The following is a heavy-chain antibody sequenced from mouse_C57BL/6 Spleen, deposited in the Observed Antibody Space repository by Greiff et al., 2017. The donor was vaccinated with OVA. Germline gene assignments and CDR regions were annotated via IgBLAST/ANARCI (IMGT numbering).Heavy chain of an antibody. J-gene: IGHJ3*01. CDR2: ISYDGSN. D-gene: IGHD1-1*01. Sequence: VQLQQSGPGLVKPSQSLSLTCSVTGYSITSGYYWNWIRQFPGNKLEWMGYISYDGSNNYNPSLKNRISITRDTSKNQFFLKLNSVTTEDTATYYGARWGYGSSYGFAYWGQGTLVTVSA. V-gene: IGHV3-6*01. CDR3: ARWGYGSSYGFAY. CDR1: GYSITSGYY.